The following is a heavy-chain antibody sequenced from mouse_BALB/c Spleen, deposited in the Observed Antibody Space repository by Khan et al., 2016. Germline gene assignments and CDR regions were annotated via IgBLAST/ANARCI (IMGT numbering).Heavy chain of an antibody. CDR3: ARRYGNYFDY. J-gene: IGHJ2*01. Sequence: QVQLKESGAELAKPGASVKMSCKASGYTFTSYWMHWVKQRPGQGLEWIGYINPSTGYTEYNQKFKDKATLTADKSSSTAYMQLSSLTSEDSAVXYCARRYGNYFDYWGQGTTLTVSS. D-gene: IGHD2-10*02. CDR1: GYTFTSYW. V-gene: IGHV1-7*01. CDR2: INPSTGYT.